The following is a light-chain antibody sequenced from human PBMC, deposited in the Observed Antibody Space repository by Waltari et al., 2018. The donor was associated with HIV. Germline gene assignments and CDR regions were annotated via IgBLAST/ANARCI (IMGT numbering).Light chain of an antibody. V-gene: IGKV2-28*01. CDR3: MQSLQTPGT. Sequence: VMTHSPLSLPFSPGGPASISCRSLHSLVNSNGWKYLEWYLQKPGQSPQLLIYLGSYRAYGVPDRVSGSGSGTDFTLKISRVEAEDVGVYYCMQSLQTPGTFGQGTKLEMK. J-gene: IGKJ2*02. CDR2: LGS. CDR1: HSLVNSNGWKY.